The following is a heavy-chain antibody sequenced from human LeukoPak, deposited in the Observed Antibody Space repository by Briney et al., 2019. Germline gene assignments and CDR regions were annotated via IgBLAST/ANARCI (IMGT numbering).Heavy chain of an antibody. CDR3: ARQVETMVRGVLPGYYYGMDV. J-gene: IGHJ6*02. D-gene: IGHD3-10*01. CDR2: IYPGDSDT. CDR1: GYSFTSYW. Sequence: GESLKISCKGSGYSFTSYWIGWVRQMPGKGLEWMGIIYPGDSDTRYSPSFQGQVTISADKSISTAYLQWSSLEASDTAMYYCARQVETMVRGVLPGYYYGMDVWGQGTTVTVSS. V-gene: IGHV5-51*01.